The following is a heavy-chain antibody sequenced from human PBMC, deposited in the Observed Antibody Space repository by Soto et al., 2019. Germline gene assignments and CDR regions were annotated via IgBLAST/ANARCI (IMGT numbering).Heavy chain of an antibody. D-gene: IGHD3-22*01. CDR1: GGSVSGYY. V-gene: IGHV4-4*07. CDR2: IYTSGST. J-gene: IGHJ4*02. CDR3: ARVIAPYYSDSSGWYFDS. Sequence: SETLSLTCTVSGGSVSGYYWSWVRQPAGKGLEWIGRIYTSGSTNYNPSLKSRVTMSLDSSKNQFSLKLNSVTAADTAVYYCARVIAPYYSDSSGWYFDSWGQGTLVTVSS.